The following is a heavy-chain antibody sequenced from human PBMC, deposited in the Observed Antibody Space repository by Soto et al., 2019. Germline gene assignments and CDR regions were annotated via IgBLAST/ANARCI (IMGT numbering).Heavy chain of an antibody. J-gene: IGHJ4*02. Sequence: QVQLVESGGGVVQPGRSLRLSCAASGFTFSSYGMHWVRQAPGKGLEWVAIISYDGSNTYYAESVKGRFTISRDNSKNTXYXXMNSLRAEDTSVYYCAKEGGLSGSYYISSSYYFDYWGQGTLVTVSS. CDR1: GFTFSSYG. D-gene: IGHD1-26*01. V-gene: IGHV3-30*18. CDR2: ISYDGSNT. CDR3: AKEGGLSGSYYISSSYYFDY.